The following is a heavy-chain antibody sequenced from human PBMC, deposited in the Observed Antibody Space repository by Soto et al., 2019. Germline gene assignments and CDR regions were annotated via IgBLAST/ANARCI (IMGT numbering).Heavy chain of an antibody. CDR3: AKDINSSGWYSLDY. CDR1: GFSFDDYT. D-gene: IGHD6-19*01. CDR2: ITWDGGST. J-gene: IGHJ4*02. V-gene: IGHV3-43*01. Sequence: GGSLRLSCAASGFSFDDYTMHWVRQGPGKGLEWVSLITWDGGSTYYADSVKGRFTISRDNSKNSLYLQMNSLRTEDTALYYCAKDINSSGWYSLDYWGQRTLVTVSS.